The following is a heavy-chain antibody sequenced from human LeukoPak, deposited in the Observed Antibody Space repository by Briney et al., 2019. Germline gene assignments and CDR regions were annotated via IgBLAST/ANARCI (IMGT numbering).Heavy chain of an antibody. Sequence: GASVKVSCKASGYTFTSYDINWVRQATGQGLEWMGWMNPNSGNTGYAQNFQGRVTMTRDTSISTAYMELSSLRSEDTAVYYCARDPPYYDILTGYPGDYWGQGTLVTVSS. CDR1: GYTFTSYD. V-gene: IGHV1-8*01. D-gene: IGHD3-9*01. CDR2: MNPNSGNT. J-gene: IGHJ4*02. CDR3: ARDPPYYDILTGYPGDY.